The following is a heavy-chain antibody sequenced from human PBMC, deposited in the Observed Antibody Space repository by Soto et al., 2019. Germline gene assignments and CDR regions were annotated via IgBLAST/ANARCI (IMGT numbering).Heavy chain of an antibody. V-gene: IGHV5-51*03. CDR3: ARSRSCTLGFYCDGMDV. CDR2: SYPGDSDT. J-gene: IGHJ6*02. CDR1: GYSFASYC. D-gene: IGHD2-8*02. Sequence: PGEALKISCQRSGYSFASYCIGWCRQMPGKDLEWMGISYPGDSDTRYSPSLKDQITISPHKSRRTPYPHCTSLKASDTDMYVYARSRSCTLGFYCDGMDVWGQGTTVTVSS.